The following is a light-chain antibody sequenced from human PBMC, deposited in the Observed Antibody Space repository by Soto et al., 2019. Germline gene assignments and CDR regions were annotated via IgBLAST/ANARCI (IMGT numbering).Light chain of an antibody. CDR2: EDN. CDR1: SGSIASNY. CDR3: QSYDSSNQGVV. Sequence: NFTLTQPHSVSESPGKTVTISCTRSSGSIASNYVQWYQQRPGSAPTTVIYEDNQRPSGVPDRFSGSIDSSSNSASLTISGLKTEDEADYYCQSYDSSNQGVVFGGGTKLTVL. J-gene: IGLJ2*01. V-gene: IGLV6-57*04.